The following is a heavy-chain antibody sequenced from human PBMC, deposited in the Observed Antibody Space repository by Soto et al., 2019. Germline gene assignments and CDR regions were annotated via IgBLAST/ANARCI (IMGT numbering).Heavy chain of an antibody. CDR1: GFTFTSSA. D-gene: IGHD2-2*01. CDR2: IVVGSGNT. V-gene: IGHV1-58*02. CDR3: AATASSTSCYGCFDP. J-gene: IGHJ5*02. Sequence: SVKVSCKASGFTFTSSAMQWVRQARGQRLEWIGWIVVGSGNTNYAQKFQERVTITRDMSTSTAYMELSSLRSEDTAVYYCAATASSTSCYGCFDPWGQGTLVTVSS.